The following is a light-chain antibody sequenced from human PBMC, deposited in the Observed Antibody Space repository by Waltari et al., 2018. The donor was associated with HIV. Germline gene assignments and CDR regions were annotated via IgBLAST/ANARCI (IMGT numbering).Light chain of an antibody. Sequence: QSVLTQPPSASATPGQRVIISCSGSVSNIAINSVHWYQQFPGMAPKLLIDSNTQRPSGVPDRFSASKSGTAASLAINGLQSDDEADYYCAVWDGRLNGVFGGGTKLTVL. CDR1: VSNIAINS. V-gene: IGLV1-44*01. CDR2: SNT. CDR3: AVWDGRLNGV. J-gene: IGLJ3*02.